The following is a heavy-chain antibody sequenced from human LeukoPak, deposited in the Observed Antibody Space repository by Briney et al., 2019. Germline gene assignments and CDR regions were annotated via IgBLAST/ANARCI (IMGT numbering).Heavy chain of an antibody. V-gene: IGHV3-30*18. CDR1: GFTFSSYG. D-gene: IGHD5-18*01. Sequence: PGASLRLSCAASGFTFSSYGMQWVRQAPGKGLEWVAVISHDGTVQHYADSVKGRFTISRDNSDNTLYLQMNSLRDEDTAMYYCAKEGTAMASSYFDYWGQGTLITVSS. CDR3: AKEGTAMASSYFDY. J-gene: IGHJ4*02. CDR2: ISHDGTVQ.